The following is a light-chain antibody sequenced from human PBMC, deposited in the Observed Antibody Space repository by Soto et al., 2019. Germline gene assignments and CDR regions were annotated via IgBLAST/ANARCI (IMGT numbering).Light chain of an antibody. CDR3: HQYGSSPPYT. Sequence: EIVLTQSPGTLSLSPGERAILSCRASQSFNSGYLAWYQQKPGQAPRLLIFGASTRATDIPDRFSGSESGTEFTLTISRLEPEDFAVYYCHQYGSSPPYTFGQGTKLEI. CDR2: GAS. J-gene: IGKJ2*01. V-gene: IGKV3-20*01. CDR1: QSFNSGY.